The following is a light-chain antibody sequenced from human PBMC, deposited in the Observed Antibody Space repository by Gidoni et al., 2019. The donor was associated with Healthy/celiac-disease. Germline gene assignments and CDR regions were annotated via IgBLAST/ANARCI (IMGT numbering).Light chain of an antibody. Sequence: DIQLSHSPSSLSASVGDRVTITCQASQYIINYLNWYQQKPGKAPKLLIYDASNLETGVPSRFSGSGSGIDFTFTISSLQPEDIEKYYCQKYDNLLFTFGPGTKVDIK. CDR2: DAS. V-gene: IGKV1-33*01. CDR3: QKYDNLLFT. CDR1: QYIINY. J-gene: IGKJ3*01.